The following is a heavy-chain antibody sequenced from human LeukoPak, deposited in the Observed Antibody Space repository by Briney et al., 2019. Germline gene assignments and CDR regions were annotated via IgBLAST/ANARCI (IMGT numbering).Heavy chain of an antibody. J-gene: IGHJ4*02. D-gene: IGHD3-10*01. V-gene: IGHV3-53*01. Sequence: GGSLRLSCAASGFTVSSNYMSWVLQPPGKGLEWVSVTYSGGSTYYTDSVKGRFTISRDISKNTLYLQMNSLRAEDTAVYYCARDGGYGSGSLDYWGQGTLVTVSS. CDR2: TYSGGST. CDR1: GFTVSSNY. CDR3: ARDGGYGSGSLDY.